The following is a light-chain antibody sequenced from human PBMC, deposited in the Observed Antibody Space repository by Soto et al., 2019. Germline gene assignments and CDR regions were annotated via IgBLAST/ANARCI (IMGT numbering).Light chain of an antibody. CDR2: WAS. Sequence: DIVITQSPDSLAVSLGERATINCKSSQGVLYSSNNKNYLALYQQKQGQPPKXXXYWASTRESGVPDRFSGSVSGTDVTLTISSLQDEDGAVYYCQQYYSTPITFGQGTRLEIK. CDR1: QGVLYSSNNKNY. CDR3: QQYYSTPIT. V-gene: IGKV4-1*01. J-gene: IGKJ5*01.